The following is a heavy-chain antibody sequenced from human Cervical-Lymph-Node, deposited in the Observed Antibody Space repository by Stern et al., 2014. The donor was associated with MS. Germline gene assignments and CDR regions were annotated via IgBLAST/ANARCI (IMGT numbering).Heavy chain of an antibody. CDR3: SPASAI. CDR2: MRGKDKNYAT. V-gene: IGHV3-73*02. CDR1: GLRFSDAA. Sequence: EVQLVEAGGGLVQPGGSLKLSCVVSGLRFSDAAVHWVRQAPGKGLEWVGRMRGKDKNYATSYAASVKGRFTLSRSDSQNTAFLLMNSLKREDTAVYYCSPASAIWGQGTAVTVSS. J-gene: IGHJ3*02.